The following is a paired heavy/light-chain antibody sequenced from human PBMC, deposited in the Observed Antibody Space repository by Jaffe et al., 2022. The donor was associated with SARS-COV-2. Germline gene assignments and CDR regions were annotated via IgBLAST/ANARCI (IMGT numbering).Heavy chain of an antibody. J-gene: IGHJ4*02. D-gene: IGHD4-17*01. CDR1: GYTLTELS. V-gene: IGHV1-24*01. CDR3: AIPDPYDYGVPGNFDY. Sequence: QVQLVQSGAEVKKPGASVKVSCKVSGYTLTELSMHWVRQAPGKGLEWMGGFDPEDGETIYAQKFQGRVTMTEDTSTDTAYMELSSLRSEDTAVYYCAIPDPYDYGVPGNFDYWGQGTLVTVSS. CDR2: FDPEDGET.
Light chain of an antibody. V-gene: IGKV1-5*03. J-gene: IGKJ2*01. Sequence: DIQMTQSPSTLSASIGDRVTITCRASQSISSWLAWYQQKPGKAPKVLIYKASSLESGVPSRFSGSGSGTEFTLTISSLQPDDFATYYCQHYNSYNTYSYTFGQGTKLEIK. CDR1: QSISSW. CDR2: KAS. CDR3: QHYNSYNTYSYT.